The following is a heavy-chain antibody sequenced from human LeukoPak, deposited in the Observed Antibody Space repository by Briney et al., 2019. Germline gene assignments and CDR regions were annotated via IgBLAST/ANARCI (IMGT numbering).Heavy chain of an antibody. CDR1: GFTFSDHT. V-gene: IGHV3-7*01. Sequence: GGSLRLSCAASGFTFSDHTMDWVRQAPGKGLEWVANIKQDGSEKYYVDSVKGRFTISRDNAKNSLYLQMNSLRAEDTAVYYCAIRSGWIDYWGQGTLVTVSS. D-gene: IGHD6-19*01. J-gene: IGHJ4*02. CDR2: IKQDGSEK. CDR3: AIRSGWIDY.